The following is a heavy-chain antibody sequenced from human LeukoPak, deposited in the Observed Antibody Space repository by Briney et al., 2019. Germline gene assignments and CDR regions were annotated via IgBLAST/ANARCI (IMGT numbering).Heavy chain of an antibody. J-gene: IGHJ4*02. V-gene: IGHV4-31*03. D-gene: IGHD5-12*01. CDR2: IFYSGST. Sequence: PSQTLSLTCTVSGDSISSGGYYWSWIRQHPGKGLEWIGNIFYSGSTYYNPSLKSRVTISVDTSKNQFSLKLSSVTAADTAVYYCARVLLFYNGYAYYYFDYWGQGTLVTVSS. CDR3: ARVLLFYNGYAYYYFDY. CDR1: GDSISSGGYY.